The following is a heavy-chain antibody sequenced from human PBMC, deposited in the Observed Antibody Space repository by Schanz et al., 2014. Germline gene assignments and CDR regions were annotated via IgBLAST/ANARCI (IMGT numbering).Heavy chain of an antibody. V-gene: IGHV3-33*01. J-gene: IGHJ4*02. CDR1: GFTFSNYG. Sequence: QVQLVESGGGVVQSGGSLRLSCAASGFTFSNYGMHWVRQAPGKGLEWVAVIWNDGNKKYYSESVQGRFSISRDNSKNTLYLQMNSLRTEDTAVYYCARGGPAYYFDDWGQGTLVTVSS. CDR3: ARGGPAYYFDD. CDR2: IWNDGNKK.